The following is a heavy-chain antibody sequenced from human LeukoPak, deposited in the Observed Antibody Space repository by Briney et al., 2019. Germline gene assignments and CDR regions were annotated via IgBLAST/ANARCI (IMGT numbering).Heavy chain of an antibody. J-gene: IGHJ5*02. V-gene: IGHV4-34*01. D-gene: IGHD6-19*01. CDR3: ARGIAVAGTGPPYNWFDP. CDR1: GGSFSGYY. Sequence: SETLSLTCAVYGGSFSGYYWSWIRQPPGKGLEWIGEINHSGSTNYNPSLKSRVTISVDTSKNQFSLKLSSVTAADTAVYYCARGIAVAGTGPPYNWFDPWGRGTLVTVSS. CDR2: INHSGST.